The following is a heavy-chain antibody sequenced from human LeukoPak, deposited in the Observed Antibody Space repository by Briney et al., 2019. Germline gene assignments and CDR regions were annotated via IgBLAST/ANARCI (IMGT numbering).Heavy chain of an antibody. CDR2: IHHSGST. D-gene: IGHD2-2*01. Sequence: PSQTLSLTCTVSGGSISSGGCYWSWIRQPPGKGLEWIGYIHHSGSTYYNPSLKSRVTISVDRSKNQFSLKLSSVTAADTAVYYCARGSLVPAASFDYWGQGTLVTVSS. V-gene: IGHV4-30-2*01. CDR1: GGSISSGGCY. J-gene: IGHJ4*02. CDR3: ARGSLVPAASFDY.